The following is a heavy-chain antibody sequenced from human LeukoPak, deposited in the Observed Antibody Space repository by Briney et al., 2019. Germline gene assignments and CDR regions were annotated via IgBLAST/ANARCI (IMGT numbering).Heavy chain of an antibody. V-gene: IGHV4-61*01. J-gene: IGHJ4*02. Sequence: PSETLSLTCTVSGGSVSSGSYYWSWIRQPPGKGLEWIGYIYYSGSTNYNPSLKSRVTISVDTSKNQFSLKLSSVTAADTAMYYCARAWGLRPLDYWGQGTLVTVSS. CDR1: GGSVSSGSYY. D-gene: IGHD1-26*01. CDR2: IYYSGST. CDR3: ARAWGLRPLDY.